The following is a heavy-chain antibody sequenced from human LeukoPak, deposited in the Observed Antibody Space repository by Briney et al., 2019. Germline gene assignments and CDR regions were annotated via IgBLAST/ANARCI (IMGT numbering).Heavy chain of an antibody. CDR3: TREEGGYSDY. J-gene: IGHJ4*02. Sequence: SLRLSCTGSGFTFGDYAMSWVRQAPGKGLEWVGFIRSKAYGGTTEYAASVKGRFTISRDDSKSIAYLQMNSLKTEDTAVYYCTREEGGYSDYWGQGTLVTVSS. CDR1: GFTFGDYA. D-gene: IGHD5-12*01. V-gene: IGHV3-49*04. CDR2: IRSKAYGGTT.